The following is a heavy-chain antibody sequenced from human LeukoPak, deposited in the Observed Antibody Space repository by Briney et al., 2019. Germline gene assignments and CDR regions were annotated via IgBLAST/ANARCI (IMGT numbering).Heavy chain of an antibody. Sequence: ASVRVSCKASGYTFTGYYMHWVRQAPGQGLEWMGWINPNSGGTNYAQKFQGWVTMTRDTSISTAYMELSRLRSDATAVYYCARDRGYYYGSGSYGSLGYFDLWGRGTLVTVSS. CDR2: INPNSGGT. CDR1: GYTFTGYY. V-gene: IGHV1-2*04. J-gene: IGHJ2*01. D-gene: IGHD3-10*01. CDR3: ARDRGYYYGSGSYGSLGYFDL.